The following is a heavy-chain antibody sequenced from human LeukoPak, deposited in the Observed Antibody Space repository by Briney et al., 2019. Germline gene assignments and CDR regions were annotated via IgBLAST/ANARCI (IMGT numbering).Heavy chain of an antibody. V-gene: IGHV4-30-2*01. CDR3: ARDYAYYGMDV. J-gene: IGHJ6*02. D-gene: IGHD3-16*01. CDR2: IYHSGST. CDR1: GGSISSGGYS. Sequence: PSQTLSLSCAVSGGSISSGGYSWSWIRQPPGKGLEWIGYIYHSGSTYYNPSLKSRVTISVDRSKNQFSLKLSSVTAADTAVYYCARDYAYYGMDVWGQGTTVTVSS.